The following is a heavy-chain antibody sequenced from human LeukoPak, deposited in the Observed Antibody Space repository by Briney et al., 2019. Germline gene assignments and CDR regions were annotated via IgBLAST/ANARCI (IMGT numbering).Heavy chain of an antibody. CDR2: ISSGGSVT. CDR3: SRAPDMVV. CDR1: GFIFGDYS. J-gene: IGHJ6*03. Sequence: WGSLRRSCAASGFIFGDYSMNWVRQAPGKGLEWVSSISSGGSVTYYADSLRGRFTISRDNAKDSVLLQMNSLRVEDTAVYFCSRAPDMVVWGRESIVNVSS. V-gene: IGHV3-21*01.